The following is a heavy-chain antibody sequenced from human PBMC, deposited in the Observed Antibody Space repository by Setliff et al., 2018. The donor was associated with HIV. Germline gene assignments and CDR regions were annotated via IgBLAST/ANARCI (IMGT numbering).Heavy chain of an antibody. CDR2: VYHTGST. Sequence: SETLSLTCAVSGYSISSGCYWGWIRQPPGKGLEWIGNVYHTGSTYYNPSLKTRVTISVDTSKNQFSLKLSSVTAADTAVYYCASLTTDRFLEWLFVYWGQGTLVTVSS. J-gene: IGHJ4*02. CDR3: ASLTTDRFLEWLFVY. V-gene: IGHV4-38-2*01. CDR1: GYSISSGCY. D-gene: IGHD3-3*01.